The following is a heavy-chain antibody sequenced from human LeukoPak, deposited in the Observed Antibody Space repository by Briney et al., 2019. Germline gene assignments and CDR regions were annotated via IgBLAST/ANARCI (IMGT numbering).Heavy chain of an antibody. CDR1: GFTFEKYV. CDR2: IYGSGVSI. Sequence: GGSLRLSCVASGFTFEKYVMNWVRQAPGKGLEWLATIYGSGVSISYADSVKGRFTISRDNSNNTLYLQMNSLRAEDTAMYFCAKDLGWELPAEAYWGQGVLVTLSS. J-gene: IGHJ4*02. CDR3: AKDLGWELPAEAY. V-gene: IGHV3-23*01. D-gene: IGHD1-26*01.